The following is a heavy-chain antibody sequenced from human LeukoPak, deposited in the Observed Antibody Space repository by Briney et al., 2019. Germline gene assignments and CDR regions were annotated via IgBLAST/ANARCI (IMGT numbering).Heavy chain of an antibody. J-gene: IGHJ4*02. Sequence: GGSLRLSCAASGFTFSSYAMHWVRQAPGKGLEWVAVISYDGSNKHYADSVKGRFTISRDDAKNTLYLQMNSLRDEDTAVYYCARTRRDGYNDWGQGTLVTVSS. CDR3: ARTRRDGYND. V-gene: IGHV3-30-3*01. CDR1: GFTFSSYA. CDR2: ISYDGSNK. D-gene: IGHD5-24*01.